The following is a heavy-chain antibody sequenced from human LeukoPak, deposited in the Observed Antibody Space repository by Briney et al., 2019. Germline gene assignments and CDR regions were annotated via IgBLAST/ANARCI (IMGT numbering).Heavy chain of an antibody. CDR2: FDPEDGET. V-gene: IGHV1-24*01. CDR3: ATANYGDYVGAFDI. Sequence: GASVEVSCKVSGYTLTELSMHWVRQAPGKGLEWMGGFDPEDGETIYAQKFQGRVTMTEDTSTDTAYMELSSLRSEDTAVYYCATANYGDYVGAFDIWGQGTMVTFSS. D-gene: IGHD4-17*01. CDR1: GYTLTELS. J-gene: IGHJ3*02.